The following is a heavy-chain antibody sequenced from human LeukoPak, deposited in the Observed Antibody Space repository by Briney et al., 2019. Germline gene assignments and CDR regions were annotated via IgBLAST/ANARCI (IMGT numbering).Heavy chain of an antibody. CDR2: ISYDGSNK. Sequence: GRSLRLSCAASGFTFSSYGMNWVRQAPGKGLEWVAVISYDGSNKYYADSVKGRFTISRDNSKNTLYLQMNSLRAEDTAVYYCAKDLWREQLYYYYGMDVWGQGTTVTVSS. CDR1: GFTFSSYG. J-gene: IGHJ6*02. CDR3: AKDLWREQLYYYYGMDV. V-gene: IGHV3-30*18. D-gene: IGHD1-26*01.